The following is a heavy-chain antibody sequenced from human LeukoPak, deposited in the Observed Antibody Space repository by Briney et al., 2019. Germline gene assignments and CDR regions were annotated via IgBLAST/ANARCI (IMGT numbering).Heavy chain of an antibody. D-gene: IGHD4-17*01. CDR1: GDSISSSSYY. CDR2: IYYSGTT. V-gene: IGHV4-39*07. CDR3: ARILRGYYFDY. Sequence: SETLSLTCTVSGDSISSSSYYWGWVRQPPGKGLESIACIYYSGTTYYNPSLESRVTMSVDTSKNQFSLNLRFVTAADTALYYCARILRGYYFDYWGQGNLVTVS. J-gene: IGHJ4*02.